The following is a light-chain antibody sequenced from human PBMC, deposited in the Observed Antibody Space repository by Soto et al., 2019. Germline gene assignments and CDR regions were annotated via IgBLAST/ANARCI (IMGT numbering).Light chain of an antibody. Sequence: IVVTQSPATVPVSPGERVSLSCRASQSVSIDLAWYQQKPGQAPRLLIYGASTRATDIPATFTGSGSGTEFTLTISSLQSEDIAVYYCQQYNKWPQTFGQGTKVDIK. J-gene: IGKJ1*01. CDR2: GAS. CDR3: QQYNKWPQT. CDR1: QSVSID. V-gene: IGKV3-15*01.